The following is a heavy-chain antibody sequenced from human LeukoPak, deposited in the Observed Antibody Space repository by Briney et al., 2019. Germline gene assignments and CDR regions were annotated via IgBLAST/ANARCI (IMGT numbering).Heavy chain of an antibody. J-gene: IGHJ5*02. Sequence: PSETLSLTCTVSGYSISSGYYWGWVRQPPGKGLEWIGSIYHSGSTYYNPSLKSRVTISVDTSKNQFSLKLSSVTAADTAVYYCARDGDDYSNLVPGWFDPWGQGTLVTVSS. CDR3: ARDGDDYSNLVPGWFDP. CDR1: GYSISSGYY. D-gene: IGHD4-11*01. CDR2: IYHSGST. V-gene: IGHV4-38-2*02.